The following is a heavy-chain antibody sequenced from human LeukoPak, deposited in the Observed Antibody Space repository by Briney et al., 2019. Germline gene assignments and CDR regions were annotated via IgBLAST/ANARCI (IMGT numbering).Heavy chain of an antibody. D-gene: IGHD3-22*01. CDR1: GYTFTDYY. Sequence: ASVKVSCKASGYTFTDYYVHWVRQAPGQGPEWMGWINPNIGDTSYAQKFQGRVTITADESTSTAYMELSSLRSEDTAVYYCARGPRPSYYDSSGYYFDYWGQGTLVTVSS. CDR3: ARGPRPSYYDSSGYYFDY. J-gene: IGHJ4*02. CDR2: INPNIGDT. V-gene: IGHV1-2*02.